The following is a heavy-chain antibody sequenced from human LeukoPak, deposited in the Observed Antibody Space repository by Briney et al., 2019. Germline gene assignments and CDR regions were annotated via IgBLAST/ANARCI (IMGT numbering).Heavy chain of an antibody. D-gene: IGHD4-17*01. J-gene: IGHJ2*01. Sequence: SETLSLTCTFSGGSISSYYWSWIRQPPGKGLEWIGYIYYSGSTNYNPSLKSRVTISVDTSKNQFSLKLSSVTAADTAVYYCARLATTVTTNWYFDLWGRGTLVTVSS. CDR2: IYYSGST. CDR3: ARLATTVTTNWYFDL. V-gene: IGHV4-59*08. CDR1: GGSISSYY.